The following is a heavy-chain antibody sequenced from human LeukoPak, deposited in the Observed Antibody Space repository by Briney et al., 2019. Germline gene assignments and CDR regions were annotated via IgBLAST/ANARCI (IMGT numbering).Heavy chain of an antibody. CDR3: ARAGAIRTIDY. J-gene: IGHJ4*02. D-gene: IGHD2-2*02. V-gene: IGHV3-21*01. Sequence: GGSLRLSCAASGFTFSSYGMHWVRQAPGKGLEWVSSISSSSSYIYYADSVKGRFTISRDNAKNSLYLQMNSLRAEDTAVYYCARAGAIRTIDYWGQGTLVTVSS. CDR2: ISSSSSYI. CDR1: GFTFSSYG.